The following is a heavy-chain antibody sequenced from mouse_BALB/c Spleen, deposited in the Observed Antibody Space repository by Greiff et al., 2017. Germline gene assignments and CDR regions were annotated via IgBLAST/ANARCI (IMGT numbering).Heavy chain of an antibody. D-gene: IGHD1-1*01. CDR3: ARGDGSSLWYFDV. Sequence: VQLQQSGAELVKPGASVKLSCTASGFNIKDTYMHWVKQRPEQGLEWIGRIDPANGNTKYDPKFQGKATITADTSSNTAYLQLSSLTSEDTAVYYCARGDGSSLWYFDVWGAGTTVTVSS. V-gene: IGHV14-3*02. CDR1: GFNIKDTY. CDR2: IDPANGNT. J-gene: IGHJ1*01.